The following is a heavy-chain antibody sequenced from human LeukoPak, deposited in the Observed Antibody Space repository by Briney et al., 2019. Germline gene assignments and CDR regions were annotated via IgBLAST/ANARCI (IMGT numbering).Heavy chain of an antibody. CDR1: GGSISSSSYY. D-gene: IGHD3-22*01. J-gene: IGHJ5*02. V-gene: IGHV4-39*01. Sequence: PSETLSLTCTVSGGSISSSSYYWGWIRQPPGKGLEWMGRIYYSGSTYYNPSLKSRVTISVDTSKNQFSLKLSSVTAADTAVYYCARASSGLVSALTYYYDSSGYYNRGNWFDPWGQGTLVTVSS. CDR3: ARASSGLVSALTYYYDSSGYYNRGNWFDP. CDR2: IYYSGST.